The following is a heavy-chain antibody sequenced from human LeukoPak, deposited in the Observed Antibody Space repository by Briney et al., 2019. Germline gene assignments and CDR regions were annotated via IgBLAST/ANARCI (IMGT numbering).Heavy chain of an antibody. Sequence: GSLRLSCAASGFTFSSYSMNWVRQAPGKGLEWMGSIYYSGSTYYNPSLKSRVTISVDTSKNQFSLKLSSVTAADTAVYYCARGRAQITFGGVILYWGQGTLVTVSS. J-gene: IGHJ4*02. CDR3: ARGRAQITFGGVILY. CDR2: IYYSGST. D-gene: IGHD3-16*01. CDR1: GFTFSSYS. V-gene: IGHV4-39*07.